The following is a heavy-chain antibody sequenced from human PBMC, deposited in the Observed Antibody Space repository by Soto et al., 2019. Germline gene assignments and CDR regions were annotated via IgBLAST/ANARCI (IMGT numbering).Heavy chain of an antibody. CDR2: IYSSGSR. CDR3: ARVRGYFDY. Sequence: SETLSLPCTVSGDSLSSSRHYWGWIRQPPGKGLEWIGGIYSSGSRYYNPSLKSRVTISVDKSKNQFSLKLSSVTAADTAVYYCARVRGYFDYWGQGTLVTVSS. J-gene: IGHJ4*02. CDR1: GDSLSSSRHY. V-gene: IGHV4-39*07.